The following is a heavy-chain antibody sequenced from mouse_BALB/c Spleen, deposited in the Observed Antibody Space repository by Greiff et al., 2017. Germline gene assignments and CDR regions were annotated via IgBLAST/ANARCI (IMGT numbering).Heavy chain of an antibody. CDR3: ARTHGNY. CDR2: INPNNGDT. CDR1: GYTFTDYY. J-gene: IGHJ2*01. Sequence: EVQLQQSGPELVKPGASVKMSCKASGYTFTDYYMKWVKQSHGKRLEWIGDINPNNGDTFYNQKFKGKATLTVDKSSSTAYMQLNSLTSEDSAVYYCARTHGNYWGQGTTLTVSA. V-gene: IGHV1-26*01.